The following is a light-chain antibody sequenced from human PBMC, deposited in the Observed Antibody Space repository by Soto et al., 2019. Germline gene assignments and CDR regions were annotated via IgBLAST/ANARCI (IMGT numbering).Light chain of an antibody. CDR1: QSISSY. J-gene: IGKJ1*01. CDR3: HQSYSTPWT. V-gene: IGKV1-39*01. CDR2: AAS. Sequence: MRMARCPYARSGAVGGRVTITGGASQSISSYLNWYQQKPGKAPKLLIYAASSLQSGVPSRFSGSGSGTDFTLTISSLQPEDFATYYCHQSYSTPWTFGQGTQLDIK.